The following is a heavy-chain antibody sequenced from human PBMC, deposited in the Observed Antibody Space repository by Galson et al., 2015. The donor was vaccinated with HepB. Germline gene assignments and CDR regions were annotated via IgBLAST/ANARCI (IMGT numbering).Heavy chain of an antibody. CDR3: ARGFLYYDSSGYYRPFDY. D-gene: IGHD3-22*01. J-gene: IGHJ4*02. Sequence: SVKVYCKASGYTFTSYGISWVRQAPGQGLEWMGWISAYNGNTNYAQKLQGRVTMTTDTSTSTAYMELRSLRSDDTAVYYCARGFLYYDSSGYYRPFDYWGQGTLVTVSS. CDR1: GYTFTSYG. CDR2: ISAYNGNT. V-gene: IGHV1-18*01.